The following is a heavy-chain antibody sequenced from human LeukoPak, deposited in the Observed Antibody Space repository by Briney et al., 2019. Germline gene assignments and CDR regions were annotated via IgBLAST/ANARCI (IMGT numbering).Heavy chain of an antibody. CDR2: IWYDGSNK. CDR3: ARGRYFDWPAGDYYYYGMDV. CDR1: GFTFSNHG. J-gene: IGHJ6*02. V-gene: IGHV3-33*01. D-gene: IGHD3-9*01. Sequence: GRSLRLSCAASGFTFSNHGMHWVRQAPGKGLEWVALIWYDGSNKEYAESVKGRFTISRDNSKNTLYLQMNSLRDEDTAVYYCARGRYFDWPAGDYYYYGMDVWGQGTTVTVSS.